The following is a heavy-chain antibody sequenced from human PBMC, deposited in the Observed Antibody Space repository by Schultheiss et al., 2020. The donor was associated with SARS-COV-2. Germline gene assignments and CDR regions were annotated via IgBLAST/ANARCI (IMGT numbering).Heavy chain of an antibody. D-gene: IGHD2-8*02. Sequence: GGSLRLSCAASGFTFSSYGMHWVRQAPGKGLEWVAVIWYDGSNKYYADSVKGRFTISRDNSKNTLYLQMNSLRVDDTAVYYCARGPGGPSLDYWGQGTLVTVSS. CDR2: IWYDGSNK. J-gene: IGHJ4*02. CDR3: ARGPGGPSLDY. V-gene: IGHV3-33*01. CDR1: GFTFSSYG.